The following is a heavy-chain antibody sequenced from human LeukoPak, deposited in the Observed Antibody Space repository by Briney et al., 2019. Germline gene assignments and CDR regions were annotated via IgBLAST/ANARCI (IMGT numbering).Heavy chain of an antibody. D-gene: IGHD7-27*01. J-gene: IGHJ4*02. CDR2: IRGSGSGSGSGM. V-gene: IGHV3-48*04. CDR3: ARDNNWGFDF. Sequence: QPGGSLRLSCAASGFVFSDYSMNWVREAPGKGLEWGSNIRGSGSGSGSGMYYADSVKGRFTISRDNAKNSLYLQMSSLRAEDTAFYYCARDNNWGFDFWGQGALVTVSS. CDR1: GFVFSDYS.